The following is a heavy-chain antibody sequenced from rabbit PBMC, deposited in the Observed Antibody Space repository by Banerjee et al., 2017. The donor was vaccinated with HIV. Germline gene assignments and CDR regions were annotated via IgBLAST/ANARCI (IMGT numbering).Heavy chain of an antibody. CDR1: GIDFSSYYY. CDR2: IDSGSSGFT. CDR3: ARSGYVGWGGDGDLTGNKL. J-gene: IGHJ6*01. V-gene: IGHV1S45*01. Sequence: QQQLEESGGGLVKPGGTLTLTCKASGIDFSSYYYMCWVRQAPGKGLEWIACIDSGSSGFTYFASWAKGRFTISKTSSTTVTLQMTSLTATDTATYFCARSGYVGWGGDGDLTGNKLWGPGTLVTVS. D-gene: IGHD4-1*01.